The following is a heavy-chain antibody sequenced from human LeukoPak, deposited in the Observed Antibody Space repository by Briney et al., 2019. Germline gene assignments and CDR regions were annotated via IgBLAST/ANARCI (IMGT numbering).Heavy chain of an antibody. CDR2: ISYDGSNK. D-gene: IGHD1/OR15-1a*01. CDR1: GFTFSSYA. J-gene: IGHJ4*02. Sequence: GGSLRLSCAASGFTFSSYAMHWVRQAPGKGLEWVAVISYDGSNKYYADSVKGRFTISRDNSKNTLYLQMNSLRAEDTAMYYCLRQGTPQGNFDYWGQGTLVTVSS. CDR3: LRQGTPQGNFDY. V-gene: IGHV3-30*14.